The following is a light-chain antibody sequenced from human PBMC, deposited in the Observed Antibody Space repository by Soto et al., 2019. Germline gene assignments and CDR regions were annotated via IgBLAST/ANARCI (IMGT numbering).Light chain of an antibody. Sequence: DIQMTQSPSTLSASVGDRVTRTCRASQSITSWLAWYQQKPGKAPRLLIYKASALESGVPSRFSGSGSGTDFTLTISSLQPDDFATYYCQQYSTYWTFGQGTKVDI. CDR2: KAS. CDR3: QQYSTYWT. CDR1: QSITSW. J-gene: IGKJ1*01. V-gene: IGKV1-5*03.